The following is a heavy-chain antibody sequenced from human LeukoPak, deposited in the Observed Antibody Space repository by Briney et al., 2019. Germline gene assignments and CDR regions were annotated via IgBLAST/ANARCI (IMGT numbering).Heavy chain of an antibody. J-gene: IGHJ4*02. D-gene: IGHD3-22*01. CDR3: AKEGPGEYFYDSSGYYAFDY. CDR2: ISYDGSNK. CDR1: GFTFSSYG. V-gene: IGHV3-30*18. Sequence: GSLRLSCAASGFTFSSYGMHWVRQAPGKGLEWVAVISYDGSNKYYADSVKGRFTISRDNSKNTLDLQMNSLRAEDTAVYYCAKEGPGEYFYDSSGYYAFDYWGQGTLVTVSS.